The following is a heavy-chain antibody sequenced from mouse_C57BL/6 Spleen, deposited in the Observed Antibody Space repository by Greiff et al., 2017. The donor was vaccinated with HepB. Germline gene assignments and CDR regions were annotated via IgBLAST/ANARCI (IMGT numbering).Heavy chain of an antibody. CDR1: GFSLTSYG. CDR3: AKKGGSKGAWFAY. Sequence: QVHVKQSGPGLVQPSQSLSITCTVSGFSLTSYGVHWVRQPPGKGLEWLGVIWSGGSTDYNAAFISRLSISKDNTKSQVFFKMNSLQADDTAIYYCAKKGGSKGAWFAYWGQGTLVTVSA. CDR2: IWSGGST. D-gene: IGHD1-1*01. V-gene: IGHV2-2*01. J-gene: IGHJ3*01.